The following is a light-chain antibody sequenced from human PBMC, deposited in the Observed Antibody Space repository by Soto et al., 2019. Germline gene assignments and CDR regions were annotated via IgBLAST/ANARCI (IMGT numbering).Light chain of an antibody. V-gene: IGKV2-30*01. CDR1: QSLVYTNGNTY. J-gene: IGKJ1*01. CDR3: MQGTHWPRT. CDR2: KVS. Sequence: DVVVTQSPLSLPVTLGQPDSISCRSSQSLVYTNGNTYLAWFQQRPGQYPRRLINKVSIRDSGVPDRFSGSGSGTEFTLTISRLEAEDVGVYYCMQGTHWPRTFGQGTKVEIK.